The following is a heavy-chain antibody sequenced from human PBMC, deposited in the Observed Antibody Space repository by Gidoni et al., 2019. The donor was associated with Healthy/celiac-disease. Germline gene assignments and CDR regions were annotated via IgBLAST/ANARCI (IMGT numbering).Heavy chain of an antibody. CDR3: AREGNREKLVGATVYYYGMDV. V-gene: IGHV1-2*04. CDR2: INPNSGGT. D-gene: IGHD1-26*01. J-gene: IGHJ6*02. CDR1: GYTFTGSY. Sequence: QVQLVQSGAEVKKPGASVKVSCKASGYTFTGSYMHWVRQAPGQGLEWMGWINPNSGGTNYAQKFQGWVTMTRDTSISTAYMELSRLRSDDTAVYYCAREGNREKLVGATVYYYGMDVWGQGTTVTVSS.